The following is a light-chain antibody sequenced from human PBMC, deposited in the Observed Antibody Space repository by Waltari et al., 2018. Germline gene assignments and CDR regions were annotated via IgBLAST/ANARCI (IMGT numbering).Light chain of an antibody. CDR1: CNDVGGYTS. J-gene: IGLJ2*01. CDR2: DVS. V-gene: IGLV2-14*01. CDR3: SSQSSNDVVL. Sequence: QSALTQPAAVSGSPGQSVTIFCAGTCNDVGGYTSLSWYQEHPGQAPRVIIYDVSDRPSGVSDRFSGSKSGNTASLTISGLQAEDEADYYCSSQSSNDVVLFGGGTKLTVL.